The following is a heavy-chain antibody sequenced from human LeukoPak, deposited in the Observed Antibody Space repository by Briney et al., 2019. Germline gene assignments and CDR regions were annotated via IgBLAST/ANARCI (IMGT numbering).Heavy chain of an antibody. D-gene: IGHD2-2*01. V-gene: IGHV1-8*01. J-gene: IGHJ4*02. Sequence: ASVKVSCKASGYTFTSYDINWVRQATGQGLEWMGWMNPNSGNTGYAQKFQGRVTMTRNTSISTAYMELSSLRAEDTAVYYCAKKGFPYQLPLNFDYWGQGTLVTVSS. CDR1: GYTFTSYD. CDR3: AKKGFPYQLPLNFDY. CDR2: MNPNSGNT.